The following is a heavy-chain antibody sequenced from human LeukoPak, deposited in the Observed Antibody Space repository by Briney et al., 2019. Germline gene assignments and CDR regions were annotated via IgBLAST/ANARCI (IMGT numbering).Heavy chain of an antibody. V-gene: IGHV4-59*01. D-gene: IGHD3-22*01. CDR1: GGSISSYY. CDR3: ARSLGYFYRRAFDI. J-gene: IGHJ3*02. CDR2: IYYSGST. Sequence: SETLSLTCTVSGGSISSYYWSWIRQPPGKGLEWIGYIYYSGSTNYNPSLKSRVTISVDTSKNQFSLKLSSVTAADTAVYYCARSLGYFYRRAFDIWGQGTMVTVSS.